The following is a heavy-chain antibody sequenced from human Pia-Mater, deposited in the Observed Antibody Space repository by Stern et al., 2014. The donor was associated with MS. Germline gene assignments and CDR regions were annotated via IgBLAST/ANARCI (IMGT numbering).Heavy chain of an antibody. J-gene: IGHJ6*02. V-gene: IGHV3-33*01. CDR1: GFTFSSYG. CDR3: ARSSSPSPYYYYGMDV. D-gene: IGHD6-13*01. CDR2: IWYDGGNK. Sequence: VHLVESGGGVVQPGRSLRLSCAASGFTFSSYGMHWVRQAPGQGLEWVAVIWYDGGNKYYADSLKGRFTISRDNSKNTLYLQMNSLRAEDTAVYYCARSSSPSPYYYYGMDVWGQGTTVTVSS.